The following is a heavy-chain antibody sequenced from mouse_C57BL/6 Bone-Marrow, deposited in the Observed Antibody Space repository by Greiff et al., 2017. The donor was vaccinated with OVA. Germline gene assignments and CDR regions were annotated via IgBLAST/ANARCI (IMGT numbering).Heavy chain of an antibody. CDR2: IYPRSGNT. CDR1: GYTFTSYG. D-gene: IGHD1-1*01. CDR3: ARFDYGDYCDY. V-gene: IGHV1-81*01. J-gene: IGHJ2*01. Sequence: QVQLQQSGAELARPGASVKLSCKASGYTFTSYGISWVKQRTGQGLEWIGEIYPRSGNTYSNEKFKGKATLTADKSSSTAYMELRSLTSEDSAVYFCARFDYGDYCDYWGQGTTLTVSS.